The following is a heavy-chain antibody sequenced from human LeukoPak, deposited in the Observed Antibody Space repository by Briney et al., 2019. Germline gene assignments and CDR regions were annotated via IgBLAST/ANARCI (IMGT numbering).Heavy chain of an antibody. J-gene: IGHJ4*02. Sequence: GGSLRLSCAASGFTFSSYSMNWVRQAPGKGLEWVSSISSSSSYIYYADSVKGRFTSSRSNAKNSLYLQMNSLRAEDTAVYYCARVSDFWSGYYSYWGQGTLVTVSS. CDR2: ISSSSSYI. CDR3: ARVSDFWSGYYSY. V-gene: IGHV3-21*01. CDR1: GFTFSSYS. D-gene: IGHD3-3*01.